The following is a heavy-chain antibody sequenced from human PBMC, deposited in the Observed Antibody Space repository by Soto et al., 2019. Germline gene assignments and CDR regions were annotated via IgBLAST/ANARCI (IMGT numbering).Heavy chain of an antibody. CDR2: ISGSGGST. D-gene: IGHD2-2*01. V-gene: IGHV3-23*01. Sequence: EVQLLESGGGLVQPGGSLRLSCAASGFTFSSYAMSWVRQAPGKGLEWVSAISGSGGSTYYADSVKGRFNISSDNSKNPVYLQMNGLRAEGTAVSDCAKDRRDIVVVPAAIYYGYWGQGTLVTVSS. CDR3: AKDRRDIVVVPAAIYYGY. J-gene: IGHJ4*02. CDR1: GFTFSSYA.